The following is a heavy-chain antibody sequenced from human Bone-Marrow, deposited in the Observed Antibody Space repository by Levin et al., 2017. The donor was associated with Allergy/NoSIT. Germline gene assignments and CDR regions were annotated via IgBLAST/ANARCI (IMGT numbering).Heavy chain of an antibody. CDR1: GDSISGSSFY. CDR3: ARRPEYGYSGGLVD. Sequence: SETLSLTCKVSGDSISGSSFYWGWVRQPPGKGLEWIANIYFTGSTYYNPSLKSRATISVDTSKNHFPLKLISVTAADTAVYYCARRPEYGYSGGLVDWGQGTLVSVSS. D-gene: IGHD5-18*01. J-gene: IGHJ4*02. CDR2: IYFTGST. V-gene: IGHV4-39*02.